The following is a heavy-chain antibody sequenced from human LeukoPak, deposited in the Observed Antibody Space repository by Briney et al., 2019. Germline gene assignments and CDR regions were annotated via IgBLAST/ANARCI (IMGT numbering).Heavy chain of an antibody. CDR3: AGGDYYGSGSARRHWFDP. V-gene: IGHV3-7*04. CDR1: GFTFSSYC. J-gene: IGHJ5*02. CDR2: IEQHGNEK. Sequence: GGSLRLSCSASGFTFSSYCMNWVRQAPGKGLEWVANIEQHGNEKYYMDSVKGRFTISRDNAKNSLYLEMNSLRAEDTAVYYCAGGDYYGSGSARRHWFDPWGQGTLVTASS. D-gene: IGHD3-10*01.